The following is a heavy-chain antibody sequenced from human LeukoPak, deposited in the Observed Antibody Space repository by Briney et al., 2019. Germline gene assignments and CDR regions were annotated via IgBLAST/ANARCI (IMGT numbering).Heavy chain of an antibody. Sequence: ASVKVSCKASGYTFTSYAMHWVRQAPGQRLEWMGWINADNGNTKYSQKFQGRVTITRDTSASTAYMELSSLRPEDTAVYYCARDYYYGSGNPWGQGTLVTVSS. CDR3: ARDYYYGSGNP. D-gene: IGHD3-10*01. J-gene: IGHJ5*02. V-gene: IGHV1-3*01. CDR2: INADNGNT. CDR1: GYTFTSYA.